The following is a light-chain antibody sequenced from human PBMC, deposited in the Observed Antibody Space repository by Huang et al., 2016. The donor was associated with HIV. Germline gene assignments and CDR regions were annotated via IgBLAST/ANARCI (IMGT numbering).Light chain of an antibody. CDR2: DTS. CDR1: QRISSN. Sequence: IVMTQSPATLSVSPGERATLSCRASQRISSNLGWYQQKPGQAPKLLIYDTSVMATGVPARVMGSGCGTDFTLTISSLQSEDFAVYYCQQYGNWPPWTFGQGTKVEMK. CDR3: QQYGNWPPWT. J-gene: IGKJ1*01. V-gene: IGKV3-15*01.